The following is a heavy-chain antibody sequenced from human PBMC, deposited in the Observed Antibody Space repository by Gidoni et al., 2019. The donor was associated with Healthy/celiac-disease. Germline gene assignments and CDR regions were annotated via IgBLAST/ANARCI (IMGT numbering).Heavy chain of an antibody. D-gene: IGHD3-22*01. Sequence: QVQLQESGPGLVKPSQTLSLTCTVSGGSISSGGYYWSWIRPHPGKGLEWIGYIYSSGSTYYNPSLKSRVTISVDTSKNQFSLKLSSVTAADTAVYYCARGRRDYYDSSGYYHFDYWGQGTLVTVSS. CDR1: GGSISSGGYY. CDR3: ARGRRDYYDSSGYYHFDY. J-gene: IGHJ4*02. CDR2: IYSSGST. V-gene: IGHV4-31*03.